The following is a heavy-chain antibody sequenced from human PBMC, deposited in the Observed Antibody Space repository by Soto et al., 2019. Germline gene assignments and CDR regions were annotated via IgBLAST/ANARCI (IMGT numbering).Heavy chain of an antibody. CDR3: ARVVDYFDY. CDR2: IYPGDSDT. Sequence: GASLKISCHGSGYTFTIYCIGWVRQMPGKGLDWMGIIYPGDSDTRYSPSFQGQVTISADKSISTAYLQWSSLKASDTAMYYCARVVDYFDYWGQGTLVTVSS. J-gene: IGHJ4*02. CDR1: GYTFTIYC. V-gene: IGHV5-51*01.